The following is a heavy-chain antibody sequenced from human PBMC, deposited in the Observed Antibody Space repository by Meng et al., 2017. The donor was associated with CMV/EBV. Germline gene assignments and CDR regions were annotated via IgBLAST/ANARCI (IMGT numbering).Heavy chain of an antibody. D-gene: IGHD3-3*01. CDR1: GYTFTSYG. CDR3: ARDFGQLRFLEWLSRTWFDP. J-gene: IGHJ5*02. Sequence: ASVKVSCKASGYTFTSYGISWVRQAPGQGLEWMGWISAYNGNTNYEQKLQGRVTMTTDTSTSTAYKELRSLRSDDTAVYYCARDFGQLRFLEWLSRTWFDPWGQGTLVTVSS. CDR2: ISAYNGNT. V-gene: IGHV1-18*01.